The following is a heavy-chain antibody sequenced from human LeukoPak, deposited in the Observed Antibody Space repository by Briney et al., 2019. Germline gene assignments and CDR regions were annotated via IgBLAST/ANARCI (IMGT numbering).Heavy chain of an antibody. J-gene: IGHJ3*02. CDR1: GFTFSDYY. CDR3: ARDGGGGYDAFDI. CDR2: IYYSGST. Sequence: SGGSLRLSCAASGFTFSDYYMSWIRQPPGKGLEWIGYIYYSGSTNYNPSLKSRVTISVDTSKNQFSLKLSSVTAADTAVYYCARDGGGGYDAFDIWGQGTMVTVSS. V-gene: IGHV4-59*01. D-gene: IGHD3-16*01.